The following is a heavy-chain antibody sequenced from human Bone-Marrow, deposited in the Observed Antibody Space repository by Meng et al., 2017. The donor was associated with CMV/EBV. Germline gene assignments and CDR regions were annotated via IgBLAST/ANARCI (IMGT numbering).Heavy chain of an antibody. CDR1: GGTFSSYT. D-gene: IGHD2-21*01. CDR3: ARAALFLGFDP. V-gene: IGHV1-69*02. CDR2: IIPIRGIA. J-gene: IGHJ5*02. Sequence: SVKVSCKASGGTFSSYTISWVRQAPGQGLEWMGRIIPIRGIANYAQKFQGRVTITADKSTGTAYMELSSLRSEDTAVYYCARAALFLGFDPWGQGTLVTVSS.